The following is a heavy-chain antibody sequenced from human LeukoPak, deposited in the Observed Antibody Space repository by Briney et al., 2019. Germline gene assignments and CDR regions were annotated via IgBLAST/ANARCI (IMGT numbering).Heavy chain of an antibody. D-gene: IGHD6-6*01. CDR3: ARNGEYSTSRYFDY. CDR1: GGSISSGGYY. V-gene: IGHV4-61*02. Sequence: SQTLSLTCTVSGGSISSGGYYWSWIRQPAGKGLEWIGRIYTSGSTNYSPSLKSRVTISIDTSKNQFSPKLSSVTAADTAVYYCARNGEYSTSRYFDYWGQGTLVIVSS. J-gene: IGHJ4*02. CDR2: IYTSGST.